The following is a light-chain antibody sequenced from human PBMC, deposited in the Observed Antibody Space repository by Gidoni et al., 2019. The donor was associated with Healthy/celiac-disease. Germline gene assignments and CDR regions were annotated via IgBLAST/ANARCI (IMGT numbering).Light chain of an antibody. Sequence: QSALTQPASVSGSPGQSITIACTGTSSDGGGYNYVSWYQQHPGKAPNLMIYEVRNRPSGVSTRFSGSRSGNTASLTLSVLPAEDEADYYCSSYPSSSALVFGGGTKLTVL. CDR2: EVR. V-gene: IGLV2-14*01. J-gene: IGLJ3*02. CDR3: SSYPSSSALV. CDR1: SSDGGGYNY.